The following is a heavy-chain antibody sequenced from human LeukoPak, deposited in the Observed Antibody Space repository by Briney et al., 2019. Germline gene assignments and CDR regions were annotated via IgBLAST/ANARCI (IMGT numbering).Heavy chain of an antibody. CDR3: ARAHYCSGGSCYEANFDY. V-gene: IGHV1-2*02. J-gene: IGHJ4*02. Sequence: ASVKVSCKASGYTFTGYYMHWVRQAPGQGLEWMGWINPNSGGTNYAQKFQGRVTMTRDTSISTASMELSRLRSDDTAVYYCARAHYCSGGSCYEANFDYWGQGTLVTVSS. CDR1: GYTFTGYY. CDR2: INPNSGGT. D-gene: IGHD2-15*01.